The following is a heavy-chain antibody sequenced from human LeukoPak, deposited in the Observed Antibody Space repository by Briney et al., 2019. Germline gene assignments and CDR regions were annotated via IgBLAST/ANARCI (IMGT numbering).Heavy chain of an antibody. Sequence: ASVKVSCKASGYTFTSYYMHWVRQAPGQGLEWMGIINPSGGSTSYAQKFQGRVTMTRDTSITTAYMELSRLISDDTAVYYCARGISAAGIDHWGQGTLVTVSS. CDR3: ARGISAAGIDH. CDR1: GYTFTSYY. CDR2: INPSGGST. D-gene: IGHD6-13*01. J-gene: IGHJ4*02. V-gene: IGHV1-46*01.